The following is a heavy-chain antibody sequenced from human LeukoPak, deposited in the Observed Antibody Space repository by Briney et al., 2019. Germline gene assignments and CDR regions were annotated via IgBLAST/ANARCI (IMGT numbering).Heavy chain of an antibody. CDR3: ARSSSVTIPGYYFDY. CDR1: GYTFTGYY. CDR2: INTISGGT. Sequence: ASVKVSCKASGYTFTGYYIHWVRQAPGQGLEWIGWINTISGGTNYAQKFQGRVTMTRDTSISTAYMELRSLRSDDTAVYYCARSSSVTIPGYYFDYWGQGTLVTVSS. J-gene: IGHJ4*02. D-gene: IGHD2-21*01. V-gene: IGHV1-2*02.